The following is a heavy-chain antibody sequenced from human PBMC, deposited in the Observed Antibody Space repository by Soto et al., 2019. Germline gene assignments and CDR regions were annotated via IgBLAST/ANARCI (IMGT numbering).Heavy chain of an antibody. V-gene: IGHV3-21*01. J-gene: IGHJ4*02. Sequence: EVQLVESGGGLVKPGGSLRLSCAVSGFTFSTYDMNWVRQAPGKGLEWVASISRTGDYIYYAESVKGRFTISRDDADYALHLQISGLRVEGTAVYYCAREYFAYWGQGTLVTVSP. CDR1: GFTFSTYD. CDR3: AREYFAY. CDR2: ISRTGDYI.